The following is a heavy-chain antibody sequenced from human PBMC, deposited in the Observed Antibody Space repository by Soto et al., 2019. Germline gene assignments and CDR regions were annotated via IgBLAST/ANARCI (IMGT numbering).Heavy chain of an antibody. V-gene: IGHV3-23*01. CDR1: GSTFTTYA. CDR3: AKGLYSYGSSYFES. J-gene: IGHJ4*02. CDR2: ITGSGGAT. D-gene: IGHD5-18*01. Sequence: PGWSLRLSCAASGSTFTTYAMSWVRQAPGKGLEWVSGITGSGGATYADSVKGRFSISRDNSKSTLYLQMNSLRPEDAAVYYCAKGLYSYGSSYFESWGQGTLVTVSS.